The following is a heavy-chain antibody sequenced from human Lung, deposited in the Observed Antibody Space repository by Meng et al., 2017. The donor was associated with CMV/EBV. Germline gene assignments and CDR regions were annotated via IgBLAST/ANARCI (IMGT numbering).Heavy chain of an antibody. J-gene: IGHJ4*02. Sequence: GGSXRLXCAASGFTFGSYSMNWVRQAPGKGLEWVSSISSSSSYISYADSVKGRFIISRDNAKNSLYLQMNSLRAEDTAVYHCAPTYYYDSSGYYPFDYWGQGTLVTVSS. CDR1: GFTFGSYS. V-gene: IGHV3-21*01. CDR2: ISSSSSYI. CDR3: APTYYYDSSGYYPFDY. D-gene: IGHD3-22*01.